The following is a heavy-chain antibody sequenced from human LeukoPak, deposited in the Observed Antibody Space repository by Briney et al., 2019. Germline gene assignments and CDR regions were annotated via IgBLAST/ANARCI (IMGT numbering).Heavy chain of an antibody. CDR2: IWYDESKK. D-gene: IGHD2-15*01. CDR1: GFTFSSYG. Sequence: PGGSLRLSCAASGFTFSSYGMHWVRQAPGKGLEWVAVIWYDESKKYYADSVKGRFTISRDNSKNTLYLQMNSLRAEDTAVYYCARLPPKVHCSGGGCFLTYYWGQGTLVTVSS. CDR3: ARLPPKVHCSGGGCFLTYY. V-gene: IGHV3-33*01. J-gene: IGHJ4*02.